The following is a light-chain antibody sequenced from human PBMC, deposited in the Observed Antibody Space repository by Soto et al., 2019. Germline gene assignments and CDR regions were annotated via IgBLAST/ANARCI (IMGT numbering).Light chain of an antibody. Sequence: EIVLTQSPGTLSLSPGERATLSCRASQIVSSSYLAWYQQKPGQAPRLLIYGASSRATGIPDRFSGSGSGTDFTLTISRLEPEDFAVYYCQQYGSSPPTFGQGTKLEIK. CDR3: QQYGSSPPT. CDR1: QIVSSSY. CDR2: GAS. J-gene: IGKJ2*01. V-gene: IGKV3-20*01.